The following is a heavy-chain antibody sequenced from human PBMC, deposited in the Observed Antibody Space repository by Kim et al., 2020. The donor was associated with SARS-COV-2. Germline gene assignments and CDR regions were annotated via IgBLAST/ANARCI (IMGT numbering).Heavy chain of an antibody. D-gene: IGHD3-22*01. CDR1: GFTFSSYA. CDR3: ASSRSGSYYYGMDV. J-gene: IGHJ6*02. V-gene: IGHV3-30*04. Sequence: GGSLRLSCAASGFTFSSYAMHWVRQAPGKGLEWVAGISYDGSNKYYADSVKGRFTISRDNSKNTLYLQLNSLRAEDTAVYYCASSRSGSYYYGMDVWGQGTTFTVSS. CDR2: ISYDGSNK.